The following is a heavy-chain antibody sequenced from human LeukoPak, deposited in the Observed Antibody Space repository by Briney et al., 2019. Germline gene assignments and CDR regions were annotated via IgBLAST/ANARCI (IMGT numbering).Heavy chain of an antibody. D-gene: IGHD5-12*01. CDR2: INWNGGST. CDR3: ARRIVATIKGRGYYFDY. CDR1: GYTFDDYG. Sequence: GGSLRLSCAASGYTFDDYGMSWVREAPGKGLEWVSGINWNGGSTVYADSVKVRFTISRDNAKTSLYLQMNSLRAEDTALYYCARRIVATIKGRGYYFDYWGQGTLVTVSS. J-gene: IGHJ4*02. V-gene: IGHV3-20*04.